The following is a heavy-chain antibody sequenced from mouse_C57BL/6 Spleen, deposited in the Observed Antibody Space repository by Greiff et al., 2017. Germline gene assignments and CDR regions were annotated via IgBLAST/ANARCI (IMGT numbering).Heavy chain of an antibody. V-gene: IGHV1-76*01. Sequence: VQLQQSGAELVRPGASVKLSCKASGYTFTDYYINWVKQRPGQGLEWIARIYPGSGNTYYNEKFKGKATLTAEKSSSTAYMQLSSLTSEDSAVYFCARRDGKGYFDVWGTGTTVTVSS. CDR3: ARRDGKGYFDV. CDR1: GYTFTDYY. J-gene: IGHJ1*03. D-gene: IGHD2-1*01. CDR2: IYPGSGNT.